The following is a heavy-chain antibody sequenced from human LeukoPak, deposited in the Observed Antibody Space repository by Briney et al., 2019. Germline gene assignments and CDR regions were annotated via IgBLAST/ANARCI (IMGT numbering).Heavy chain of an antibody. J-gene: IGHJ4*02. D-gene: IGHD4-17*01. CDR2: IIPILGIA. CDR3: ARGLRYGDYLAPLDY. CDR1: GGTFSSYA. Sequence: GTPVKVSCKASGGTFSSYAISWVRQAPGQGLEWMGRIIPILGIANYAQKFQGRVTITADKSTSTAYMELSSLRSDDTAVYYCARGLRYGDYLAPLDYWGQGTLVTVSS. V-gene: IGHV1-69*04.